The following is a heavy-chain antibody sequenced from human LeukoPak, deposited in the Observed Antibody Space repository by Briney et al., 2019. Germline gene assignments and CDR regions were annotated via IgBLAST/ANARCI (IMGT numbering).Heavy chain of an antibody. J-gene: IGHJ4*02. CDR1: GGAISSYY. D-gene: IGHD6-19*01. CDR3: ARGDSSGWYPFDY. V-gene: IGHV4-59*01. CDR2: IYYSGST. Sequence: SETLSLTCTVSGGAISSYYWSWIRQPPGKGLEWIGYIYYSGSTNYNPSLKRRVTISVDTSKNQFSLNLSSVTAADTAVYYCARGDSSGWYPFDYWGQGTLVTVSS.